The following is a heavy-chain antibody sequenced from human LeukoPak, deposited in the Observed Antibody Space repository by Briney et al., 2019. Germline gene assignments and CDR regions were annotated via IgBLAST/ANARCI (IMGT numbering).Heavy chain of an antibody. J-gene: IGHJ4*02. CDR2: FGTRSTSI. CDR1: GFTFSSYA. V-gene: IGHV3-21*01. Sequence: GXSLRLSCAASGFTFSSYAMNWVRQAPGKGLEWVSSFGTRSTSIYYARSVTGRFIVSRDNAKNSLYLQMNSLRAEDTAVYYCARENDQGFDYWGQGTLVTVSS. D-gene: IGHD3-16*01. CDR3: ARENDQGFDY.